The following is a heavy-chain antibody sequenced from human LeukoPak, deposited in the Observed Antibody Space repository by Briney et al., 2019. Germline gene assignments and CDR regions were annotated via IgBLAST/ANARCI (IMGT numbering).Heavy chain of an antibody. J-gene: IGHJ4*02. CDR1: GSIFTSYW. Sequence: GAPLQISCQCSGSIFTSYWIGCGRQLPGKGVEWMGIIYTGDSDTRYSPSFQGQVTISADKSISTAYLQWSSLKASDTAMYYCARLLGKSRGWEFDYWGQGTLVTVSS. V-gene: IGHV5-51*01. CDR3: ARLLGKSRGWEFDY. D-gene: IGHD6-19*01. CDR2: IYTGDSDT.